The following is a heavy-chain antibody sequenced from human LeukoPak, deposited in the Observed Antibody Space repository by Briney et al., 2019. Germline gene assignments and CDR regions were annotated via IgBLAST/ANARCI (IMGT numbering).Heavy chain of an antibody. Sequence: GGSLTLSCAASGFTFSSYWMNWGRQAPGKGLEWVSYISSSGSTIYYADSVKGRFTISRDNAKNSLYLQMKSLRAEDTAVYYCARSYNTMVRDDAFDIWGQGTMVTVSS. CDR3: ARSYNTMVRDDAFDI. CDR1: GFTFSSYW. D-gene: IGHD3-10*01. J-gene: IGHJ3*02. V-gene: IGHV3-48*03. CDR2: ISSSGSTI.